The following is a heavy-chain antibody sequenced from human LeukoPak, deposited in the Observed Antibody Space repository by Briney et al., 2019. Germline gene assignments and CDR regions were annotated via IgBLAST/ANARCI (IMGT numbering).Heavy chain of an antibody. J-gene: IGHJ5*02. CDR2: VNVNSGDP. D-gene: IGHD3-22*01. CDR1: GYNFTGHY. CDR3: AREVGYSTSYYGRFDP. Sequence: ASVKVSCKASGYNFTGHYIHWVRQAPGQGLEWMGRVNVNSGDPQYAQKFQGRVAMTRDTSSSTAYMELASLRSDDTAVFYCAREVGYSTSYYGRFDPWGQGTLVIVSS. V-gene: IGHV1-2*06.